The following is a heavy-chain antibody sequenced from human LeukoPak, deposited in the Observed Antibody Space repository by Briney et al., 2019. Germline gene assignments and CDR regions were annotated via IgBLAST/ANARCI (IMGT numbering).Heavy chain of an antibody. Sequence: ASVKVSCKASGYTFTGYYMHWVRQAPGQWLEWMGWINPNSGGTNYAQKFQGRVTMTRDTSISTAYMELSRLRSDDTAVYYCARGLDDYVWGSYRPQIDYWGQGTLVTVSS. CDR2: INPNSGGT. CDR3: ARGLDDYVWGSYRPQIDY. CDR1: GYTFTGYY. V-gene: IGHV1-2*02. J-gene: IGHJ4*02. D-gene: IGHD3-16*02.